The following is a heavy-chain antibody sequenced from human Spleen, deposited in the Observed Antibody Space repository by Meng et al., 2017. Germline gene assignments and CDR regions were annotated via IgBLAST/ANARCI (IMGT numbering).Heavy chain of an antibody. V-gene: IGHV4-61*03. CDR3: ARGPTTMAHDFDY. Sequence: QGRPQDAGPWLVRPSETLSLTCTVSGGSVSSGDYYWSWIRQPPGKGLEWIGEINHSGSTNYNPSLESRATISVDTSQNNLSLKLSSVTAADSAVYYCARGPTTMAHDFDYWGQGTLVTVSS. CDR2: INHSGST. CDR1: GGSVSSGDYY. J-gene: IGHJ4*02. D-gene: IGHD4-11*01.